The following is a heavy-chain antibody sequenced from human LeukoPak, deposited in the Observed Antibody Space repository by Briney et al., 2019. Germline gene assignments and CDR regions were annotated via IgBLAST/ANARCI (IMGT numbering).Heavy chain of an antibody. D-gene: IGHD3-10*01. Sequence: GASVKASCKASGYTFTSYEINWVRQATGHRVEWMGWMNPNSGNTGYAQKFQGRVTMTRNTSRSTAYMELSSLRSEDTAVYSWALTGGGASRYYYYGMDVWGQGATVTASS. CDR2: MNPNSGNT. CDR1: GYTFTSYE. CDR3: ALTGGGASRYYYYGMDV. J-gene: IGHJ6*02. V-gene: IGHV1-8*01.